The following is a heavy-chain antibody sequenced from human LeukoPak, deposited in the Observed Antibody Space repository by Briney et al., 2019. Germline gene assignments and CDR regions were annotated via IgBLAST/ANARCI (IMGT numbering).Heavy chain of an antibody. Sequence: GASVKVSCKTPGYTFTGYYIHWVRQAPGQGLEWMGWINGNTGSTNYAQKFQDRVAMTRDTSISTAYMDLNRLRSDDTAVYFCARVGPDCGGDCYSNWGQGTLVTVSS. J-gene: IGHJ4*02. CDR2: INGNTGST. CDR3: ARVGPDCGGDCYSN. CDR1: GYTFTGYY. D-gene: IGHD2-21*02. V-gene: IGHV1-2*02.